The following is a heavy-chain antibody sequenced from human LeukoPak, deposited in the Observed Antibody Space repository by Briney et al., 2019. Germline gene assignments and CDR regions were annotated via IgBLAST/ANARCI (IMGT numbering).Heavy chain of an antibody. J-gene: IGHJ6*02. D-gene: IGHD2/OR15-2a*01. CDR3: AKYVSPTAPPNALDV. CDR2: ISARGGNT. CDR1: EFTFSSYA. Sequence: GGSLRLSCAASEFTFSSYAMQWVRQAPGRGREWVSGISARGGNTWSADSVRGGVTISTDNSKNTLYLQKNSLSAEDTAVYYCAKYVSPTAPPNALDVWGQGTTVTVSS. V-gene: IGHV3-23*01.